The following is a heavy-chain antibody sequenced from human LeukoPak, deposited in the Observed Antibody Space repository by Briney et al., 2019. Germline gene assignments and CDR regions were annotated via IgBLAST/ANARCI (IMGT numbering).Heavy chain of an antibody. CDR1: GYNFTSSW. D-gene: IGHD1-26*01. Sequence: GESLKISCKGSGYNFTSSWISWVRQMPGKGLEWMGRIDPSGSYTNYSPSFQGHVTISADKSATSAYLQWSSLKASDTAMYYCARLVGGTVDYWGQGTLVTVSS. CDR3: ARLVGGTVDY. V-gene: IGHV5-10-1*01. CDR2: IDPSGSYT. J-gene: IGHJ4*02.